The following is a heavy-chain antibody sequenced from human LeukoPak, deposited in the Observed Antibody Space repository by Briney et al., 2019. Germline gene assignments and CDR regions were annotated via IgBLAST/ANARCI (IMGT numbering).Heavy chain of an antibody. V-gene: IGHV1-2*02. CDR3: AREPSSGWGYDPYFDY. CDR1: GYTFTGYY. Sequence: GASVKVSCKASGYTFTGYYMHWVRQAPGQGLEWMGWINPNSGGTNYAQKFQGRVTMTRDTSISTAYMELSRLRSDDTAVYYCAREPSSGWGYDPYFDYWGQGTLVTVSS. J-gene: IGHJ4*02. CDR2: INPNSGGT. D-gene: IGHD6-19*01.